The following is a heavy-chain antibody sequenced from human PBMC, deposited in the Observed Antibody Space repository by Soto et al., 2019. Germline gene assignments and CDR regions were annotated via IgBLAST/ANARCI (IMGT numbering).Heavy chain of an antibody. V-gene: IGHV1-46*01. CDR2: INPSGGST. CDR1: GYTFTSYY. D-gene: IGHD1-1*01. CDR3: ARGVSTDNLEY. Sequence: GASVKVSCKASGYTFTSYYIHWVRQAPGQGLEWMGIINPSGGSTSYAQKFQGRVTMTRDTSTSIVYMELSRLRSEDTAVYYCARGVSTDNLEYWGQGTMVTVSS. J-gene: IGHJ4*02.